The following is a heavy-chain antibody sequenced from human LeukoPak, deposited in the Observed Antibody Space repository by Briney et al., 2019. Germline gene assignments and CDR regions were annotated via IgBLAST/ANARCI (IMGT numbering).Heavy chain of an antibody. CDR1: GGSISSYY. CDR3: ARSYYDILTGYHKRINYYYYYMDV. D-gene: IGHD3-9*01. J-gene: IGHJ6*03. Sequence: PSETLSLTCTVSGGSISSYYWSWIRQPPGKGLEWIGYIYHSGSTNYNPSLKSRVTISEDTSKNQFSLKLSSVTAADTAVYYCARSYYDILTGYHKRINYYYYYMDVWGKGTAVTISS. CDR2: IYHSGST. V-gene: IGHV4-59*01.